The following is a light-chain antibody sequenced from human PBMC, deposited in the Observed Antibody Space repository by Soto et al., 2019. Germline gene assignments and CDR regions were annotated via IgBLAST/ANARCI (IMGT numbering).Light chain of an antibody. Sequence: DIVLAQSPGTLSLSPGERATLSCRASQSVSSYLAWYQQKPGQAPRLLISGTSNRATGIPDRFSGSGSGTDFTLTISRLEPEDFAVYFCQQFGNSPWTFGQGTKVDIK. CDR2: GTS. CDR1: QSVSSY. J-gene: IGKJ1*01. V-gene: IGKV3-20*01. CDR3: QQFGNSPWT.